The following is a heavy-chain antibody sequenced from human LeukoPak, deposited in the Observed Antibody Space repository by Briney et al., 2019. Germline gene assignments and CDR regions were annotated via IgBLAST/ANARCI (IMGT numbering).Heavy chain of an antibody. V-gene: IGHV6-1*01. CDR3: ARDGAVAGRNWFDP. Sequence: SQTLSLTFAISGDSVSSNSAAWNWIRQSPSRGLKWLGRTYYRSKWYNDYAVSVKSRITINPDTSKNQFSLQLNSVTPEDTAVYYCARDGAVAGRNWFDPWGQGTLVTVSS. CDR1: GDSVSSNSAA. D-gene: IGHD6-19*01. J-gene: IGHJ5*02. CDR2: TYYRSKWYN.